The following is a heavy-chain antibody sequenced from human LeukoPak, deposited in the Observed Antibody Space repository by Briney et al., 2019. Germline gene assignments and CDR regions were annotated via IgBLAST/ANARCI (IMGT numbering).Heavy chain of an antibody. J-gene: IGHJ6*02. CDR3: VRDFRYCNSISCYGRPGYYGLDV. V-gene: IGHV4-59*01. CDR1: GCSISSYY. Sequence: SETLSLTCTVSGCSISSYYWSWIRQPPGNGLEWIGYIYYSGITNYNPSLKSRVTMSVDTSKNQFSLNLSSVTAADTAVYYCVRDFRYCNSISCYGRPGYYGLDVWGQGTTVTVSS. D-gene: IGHD2-2*01. CDR2: IYYSGIT.